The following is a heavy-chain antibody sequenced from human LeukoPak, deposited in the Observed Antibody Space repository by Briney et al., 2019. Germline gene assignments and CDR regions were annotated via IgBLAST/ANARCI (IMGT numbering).Heavy chain of an antibody. CDR3: ARRQGDGFDI. Sequence: GGSLRLSCAASGFTFSSYGMHWVRQAPGKGLEWVAVISYLGDDQFYADSVKGRFTISRDNAKNSLYLQMNSLRVEDTAVYYCARRQGDGFDIWGQGTMVTVSS. J-gene: IGHJ3*02. V-gene: IGHV3-30*03. CDR2: ISYLGDDQ. CDR1: GFTFSSYG.